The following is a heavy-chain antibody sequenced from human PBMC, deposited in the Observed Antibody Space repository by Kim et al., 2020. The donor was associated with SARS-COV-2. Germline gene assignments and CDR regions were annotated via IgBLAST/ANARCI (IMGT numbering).Heavy chain of an antibody. D-gene: IGHD3-10*01. CDR3: ARSYYYGDFDY. CDR2: T. V-gene: IGHV1-2*02. J-gene: IGHJ4*02. Sequence: TTYEQKLRGRVTKTRDTSISTAYMELSRLRSDDTAVYYCARSYYYGDFDYWGQGTLVTVSS.